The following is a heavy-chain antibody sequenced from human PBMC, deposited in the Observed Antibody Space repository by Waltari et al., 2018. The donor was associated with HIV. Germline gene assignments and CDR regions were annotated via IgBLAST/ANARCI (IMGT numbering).Heavy chain of an antibody. CDR1: GYTFTGYY. J-gene: IGHJ5*02. V-gene: IGHV1-2*06. CDR2: INPNRGGT. Sequence: VQLVQSGAEVKKPGASVKVSCKASGYTFTGYYMHWVRQAPGQGLEWMGRINPNRGGTSCAQMFQGRLTMTRVTSISTAYMELSSLISDDTAVYYCSYSSSNWFGPWGQGTLVTVSS. CDR3: SYSSSNWFGP. D-gene: IGHD6-6*01.